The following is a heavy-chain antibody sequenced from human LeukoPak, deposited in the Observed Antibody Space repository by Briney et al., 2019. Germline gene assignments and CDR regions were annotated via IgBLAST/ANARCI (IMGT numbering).Heavy chain of an antibody. Sequence: SETLSLTCTVSGGSISSGGYYWSWIRQPPGKGLEWIGYIYHSGSSYYNPSLKSRVTISVDRSKNQFSLKLSSVTAADTAVYYCARDSTYCSSTSCYGGSVGIWGQGTMVTVSS. J-gene: IGHJ3*02. CDR1: GGSISSGGYY. D-gene: IGHD2-2*01. CDR2: IYHSGSS. CDR3: ARDSTYCSSTSCYGGSVGI. V-gene: IGHV4-30-2*01.